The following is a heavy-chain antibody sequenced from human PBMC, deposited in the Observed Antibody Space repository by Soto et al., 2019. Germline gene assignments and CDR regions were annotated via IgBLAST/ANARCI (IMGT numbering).Heavy chain of an antibody. Sequence: SETLSLTCTVSGGSISSYYWSWIRQPPGKGLEWIGYIYYSGSTNYNPSLKSRVTISVDTSKNQFSLKLSSVTAADTAVYYCARDRYDFWSGPNFDYWGQGTLVTVSS. J-gene: IGHJ4*02. CDR3: ARDRYDFWSGPNFDY. V-gene: IGHV4-59*01. D-gene: IGHD3-3*01. CDR1: GGSISSYY. CDR2: IYYSGST.